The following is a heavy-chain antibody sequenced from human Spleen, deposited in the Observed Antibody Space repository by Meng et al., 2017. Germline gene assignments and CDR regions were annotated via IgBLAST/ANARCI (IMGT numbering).Heavy chain of an antibody. CDR2: ISYDGSSK. V-gene: IGHV3-30-3*01. D-gene: IGHD5-18*01. Sequence: VRLVESGGGVVQPGRALRFSCAASGFTFSRYAMHWVRQAPGMGLEWVALISYDGSSKYYADSVKGRFTISRDNSKNTLYLQMNSLRAEDTAAHFCARGYSYGTFDYWGQGTLVTVSS. CDR1: GFTFSRYA. J-gene: IGHJ4*02. CDR3: ARGYSYGTFDY.